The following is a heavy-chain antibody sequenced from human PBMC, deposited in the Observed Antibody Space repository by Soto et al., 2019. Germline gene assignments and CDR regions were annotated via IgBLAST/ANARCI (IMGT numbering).Heavy chain of an antibody. J-gene: IGHJ4*02. D-gene: IGHD6-13*01. CDR1: GFTFISYW. V-gene: IGHV3-74*01. CDR2: INSDGSST. CDR3: ARENSSSWPLDY. Sequence: PGGSLRLSCAASGFTFISYWMHWVRQAPGKGLVWVSRINSDGSSTSYADSVKGRFTISRDNAKNTLYLQMNSLRAEDTAVYYCARENSSSWPLDYWGQGTLVTVSS.